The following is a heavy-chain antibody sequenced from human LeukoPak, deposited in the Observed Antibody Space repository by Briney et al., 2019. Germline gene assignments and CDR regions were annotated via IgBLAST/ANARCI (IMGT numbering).Heavy chain of an antibody. CDR2: ISSSSSYI. D-gene: IGHD5-12*01. CDR1: GFTVSNNY. J-gene: IGHJ4*02. CDR3: AHSGYDFDY. V-gene: IGHV3-21*01. Sequence: PGGSLRLSCAASGFTVSNNYMNWVRQAPGKGVEWVSSISSSSSYIYYADAVKGRCTISRDNAKNSLYLQMNSLRAEDTAVYYCAHSGYDFDYWGQGTLVTVSS.